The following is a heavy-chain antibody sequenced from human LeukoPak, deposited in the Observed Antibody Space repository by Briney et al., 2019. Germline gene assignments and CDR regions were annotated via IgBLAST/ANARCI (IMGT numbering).Heavy chain of an antibody. V-gene: IGHV5-51*01. CDR2: IYPGDSDT. D-gene: IGHD6-19*01. CDR1: GYRFTSYW. CDR3: ARAISYSSGWPGYLVY. Sequence: GESQKISCKGSGYRFTSYWIGWVRLIPGKGLEWMGIIYPGDSDTRYSPYFQGHVTISADNSISTAYLQWSSLKASDTAMYYCARAISYSSGWPGYLVYWGQGTLVTVSS. J-gene: IGHJ4*02.